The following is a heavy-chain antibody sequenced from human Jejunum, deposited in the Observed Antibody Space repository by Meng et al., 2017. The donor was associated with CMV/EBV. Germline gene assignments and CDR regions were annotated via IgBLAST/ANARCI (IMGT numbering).Heavy chain of an antibody. CDR1: GGSISSSNW. CDR3: ARDFWSSSSSS. J-gene: IGHJ5*02. Sequence: AVSGGSISSSNWWNWVRQPPGKGLEWIGEIYHTGSTNYNPSLESRVTISVDKSKNQFPLKLSSVTAADTAVYYCARDFWSSSSSSWGQGTLVTVSS. D-gene: IGHD2-2*01. V-gene: IGHV4-4*02. CDR2: IYHTGST.